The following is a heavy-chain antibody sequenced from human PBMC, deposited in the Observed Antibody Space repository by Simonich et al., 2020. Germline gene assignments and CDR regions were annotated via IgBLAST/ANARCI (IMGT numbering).Heavy chain of an antibody. CDR2: IYYSGST. CDR3: ARHDRWLQFYFDY. Sequence: QVQLQESGPGLVKPSETLSLTCTVSGGSISSYYWSWIRQPPGKGLEWIGYIYYSGSTNYNPSLKMRVTISVDTSKNQFSLKLSSVTAADTAVYYCARHDRWLQFYFDYWGQGTLVTVSS. CDR1: GGSISSYY. V-gene: IGHV4-59*08. D-gene: IGHD5-12*01. J-gene: IGHJ4*02.